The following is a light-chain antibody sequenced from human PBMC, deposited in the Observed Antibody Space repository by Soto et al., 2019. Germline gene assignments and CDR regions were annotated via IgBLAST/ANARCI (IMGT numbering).Light chain of an antibody. V-gene: IGKV3-20*01. CDR1: QSVSSNY. CDR2: GAS. J-gene: IGKJ1*01. Sequence: EMVLTQSPGTLSLSPGERATLSCRASQSVSSNYLAWYQQKPGQAPRLLIYGASSRATGIPDRFSGSGSGTDFTLTISRLEPEDFAVYYCQQYGSSWTFGQGTKVDIK. CDR3: QQYGSSWT.